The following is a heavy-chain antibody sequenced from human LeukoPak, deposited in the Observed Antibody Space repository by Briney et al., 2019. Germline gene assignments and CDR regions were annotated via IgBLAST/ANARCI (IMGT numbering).Heavy chain of an antibody. V-gene: IGHV3-21*01. Sequence: GGSQRLSCAGSGFTFSSYSMNWVRQAPGKGLEWVSSISSSSSYIYNADSVKGRFTISRDNAKNSLYLQMNSLRAEDTAVYYCARRAYCGGDCYSGSYYYYGMDVWGQGTTVTVSS. CDR2: ISSSSSYI. J-gene: IGHJ6*02. D-gene: IGHD2-21*02. CDR3: ARRAYCGGDCYSGSYYYYGMDV. CDR1: GFTFSSYS.